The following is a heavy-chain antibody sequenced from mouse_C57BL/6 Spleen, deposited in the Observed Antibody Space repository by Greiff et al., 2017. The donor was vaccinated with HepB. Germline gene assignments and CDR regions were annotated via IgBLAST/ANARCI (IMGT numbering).Heavy chain of an antibody. J-gene: IGHJ1*03. D-gene: IGHD1-1*01. CDR2: INPSSGYT. Sequence: QVQLQQSGAELARPGASVKMSCKASGYTFTSYTMHWVKQRPGQGLEWIGYINPSSGYTKYNQKFKDKATLTADKSSSTAYMQLSSLTSEDSAVYYCAREDYYGVKNWWYFDVWGTLTTVTVSS. CDR1: GYTFTSYT. V-gene: IGHV1-4*01. CDR3: AREDYYGVKNWWYFDV.